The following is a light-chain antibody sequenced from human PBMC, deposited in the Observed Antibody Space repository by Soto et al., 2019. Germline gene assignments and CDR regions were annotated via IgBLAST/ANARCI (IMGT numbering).Light chain of an antibody. Sequence: QPGPKQPAPRSGDPGTSTRIPSTGCNKDIGAYNYVFWYQQHPGKAPKLMIYDVNNRPSGVSDRFSGSKSGNTASLTISGLQAEDEADYYCSSYTSESTYVLGTWTKVTVL. CDR3: SSYTSESTYV. V-gene: IGLV2-14*03. CDR2: DVN. CDR1: NKDIGAYNY. J-gene: IGLJ1*01.